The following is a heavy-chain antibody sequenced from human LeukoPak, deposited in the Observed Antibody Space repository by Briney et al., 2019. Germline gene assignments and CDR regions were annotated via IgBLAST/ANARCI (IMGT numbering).Heavy chain of an antibody. V-gene: IGHV3-30*18. CDR1: GFTFGSYG. CDR2: ISYDGSKE. J-gene: IGHJ4*02. D-gene: IGHD5-18*01. CDR3: AKDQGYTYGHSFDY. Sequence: TGGSLRLSCAASGFTFGSYGMHWVRQAPGKGLEWVALISYDGSKEYYGDSVKGRFTISRDNSKNTLYLQINSLRAEDTAVYYCAKDQGYTYGHSFDYWGQGTLVTVSS.